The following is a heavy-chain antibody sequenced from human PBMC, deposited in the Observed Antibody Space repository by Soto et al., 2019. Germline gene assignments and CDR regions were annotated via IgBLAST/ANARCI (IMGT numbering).Heavy chain of an antibody. D-gene: IGHD2-2*01. CDR1: GGTFNTYT. J-gene: IGHJ3*02. Sequence: QVHLVQSGAEVKTPGSSVKVSCKAAGGTFNTYTLIWVRQAPGHGLEWMGRIIPMLTVTNSAQKFQGRVTLTADNSTGTAFMELTSLRSDDTAIYYCSIGSWSAETFDIWGQGTMVTVSS. CDR2: IIPMLTVT. CDR3: SIGSWSAETFDI. V-gene: IGHV1-69*02.